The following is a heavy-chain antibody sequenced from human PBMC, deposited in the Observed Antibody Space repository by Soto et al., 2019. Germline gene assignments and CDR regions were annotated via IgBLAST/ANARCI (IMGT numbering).Heavy chain of an antibody. V-gene: IGHV4-31*03. D-gene: IGHD3-10*01. CDR3: ARDNMVRGDPTRYYYGMDV. CDR2: IYYSGST. Sequence: QVQLQESGPGLVKPSQTLSLTCTVSGGSISSGGYFWSWIRQHPGKGLAWIGYIYYSGSTYYNPSLKSRVTISVDTSKNQFSLKLSSVTAADTAVYYCARDNMVRGDPTRYYYGMDVWGQGTTVTVSS. CDR1: GGSISSGGYF. J-gene: IGHJ6*02.